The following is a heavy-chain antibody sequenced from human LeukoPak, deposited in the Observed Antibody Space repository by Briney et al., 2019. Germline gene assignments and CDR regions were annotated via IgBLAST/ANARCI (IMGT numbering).Heavy chain of an antibody. J-gene: IGHJ4*02. CDR2: IYYSGST. Sequence: SETLSLTCTVSGGSISSYYWSWIRQPPGTGLEWIGYIYYSGSTNYNPSLKSRVTISVDTSKNQFSLKLSSVTAADTAVYYCARSYNSGSYYPYYFDYWGQGTLVTVSS. D-gene: IGHD3-10*01. CDR3: ARSYNSGSYYPYYFDY. CDR1: GGSISSYY. V-gene: IGHV4-59*01.